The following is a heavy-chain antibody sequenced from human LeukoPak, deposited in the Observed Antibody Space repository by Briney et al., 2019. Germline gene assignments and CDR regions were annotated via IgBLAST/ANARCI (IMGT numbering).Heavy chain of an antibody. Sequence: SETLSLTCTVSGYSISTGYYWGWIRQPPGQGLEWIGSIYHSGSTYYNPSLKSRVTISVDTSKNQFSLKLSSVIAADTAVYYCARVLWFGELLNYFDYWGQGTLVTVSS. CDR2: IYHSGST. J-gene: IGHJ4*02. CDR1: GYSISTGYY. CDR3: ARVLWFGELLNYFDY. D-gene: IGHD3-10*01. V-gene: IGHV4-38-2*02.